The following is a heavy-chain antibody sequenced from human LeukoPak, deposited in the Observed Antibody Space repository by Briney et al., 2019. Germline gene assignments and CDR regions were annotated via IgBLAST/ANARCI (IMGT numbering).Heavy chain of an antibody. CDR2: IFYGGSS. CDR1: GFSLSATGVN. Sequence: SGPTLVKPAQTLTLTCTFSGFSLSATGVNVGWIRQPPGKGLEWIGYIFYGGSSYDPSLKSRVTISMDTSNNQFSLQMTSVTAADTAVYYCAVLRYFDWLDDFDYWGQGTLVSVSS. CDR3: AVLRYFDWLDDFDY. J-gene: IGHJ4*02. V-gene: IGHV4-61*08. D-gene: IGHD3-9*01.